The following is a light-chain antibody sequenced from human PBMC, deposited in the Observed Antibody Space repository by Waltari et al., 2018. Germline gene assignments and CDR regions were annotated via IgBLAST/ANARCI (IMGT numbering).Light chain of an antibody. CDR3: QHYVSLPAT. CDR2: GAP. J-gene: IGKJ1*01. V-gene: IGKV3-20*01. CDR1: RSVSRS. Sequence: IVLPQSQGPLSLSPGERATLSCRASRSVSRSLAWYQQKPGQAPKLLIYGAPTRATGIPDRFTGSGSGTDFSLTISSLEPEDFAIYFCQHYVSLPATFGQGTKVEIK.